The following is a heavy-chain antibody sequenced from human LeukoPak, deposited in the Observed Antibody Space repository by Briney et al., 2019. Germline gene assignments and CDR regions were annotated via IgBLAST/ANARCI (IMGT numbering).Heavy chain of an antibody. V-gene: IGHV4-59*01. CDR3: AKDRRVSGTTWLGYFDC. CDR1: GGSISRYY. Sequence: SETLSLTCTVSGGSISRYYWSWIRQPPGKGLEWIGYMFHSGSTNYNPSLKSRVTMSVDTSKNRFSLKLNSVTAADTAVYYCAKDRRVSGTTWLGYFDCWGQGTLVTVSS. J-gene: IGHJ4*02. CDR2: MFHSGST. D-gene: IGHD1-7*01.